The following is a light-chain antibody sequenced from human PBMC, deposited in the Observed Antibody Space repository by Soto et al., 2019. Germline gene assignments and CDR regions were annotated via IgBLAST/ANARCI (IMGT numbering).Light chain of an antibody. J-gene: IGKJ3*01. CDR1: QNINTY. CDR2: DAA. Sequence: DIQMTQSPYSLSAAVGDRVTITCRASQNINTYLNWYQQKPGKAPKLLIFDAASLQSGVPSRVSGSGSRTDFTLTITSLQPEDFATYYCQQTSSAPFTFGPGTKVDIK. CDR3: QQTSSAPFT. V-gene: IGKV1-39*01.